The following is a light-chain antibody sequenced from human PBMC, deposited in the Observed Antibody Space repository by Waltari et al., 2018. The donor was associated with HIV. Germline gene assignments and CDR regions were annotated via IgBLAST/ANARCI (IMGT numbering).Light chain of an antibody. CDR2: NNY. CDR3: ASWDDKLDGWV. V-gene: IGLV1-44*01. CDR1: YSNIGRNP. Sequence: QSLLPQPPSASGTPGQRVTISCSGSYSNIGRNPVTWHQQLPGSAPRALIYNNYQRPSGVPDRFSGSKSGTSASLAISGLQSEDQGDYYCASWDDKLDGWVFGGGTRLTVL. J-gene: IGLJ3*02.